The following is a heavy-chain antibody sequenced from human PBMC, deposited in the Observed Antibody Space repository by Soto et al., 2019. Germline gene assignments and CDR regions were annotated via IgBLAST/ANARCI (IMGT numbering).Heavy chain of an antibody. CDR1: GYTFTSYA. CDR2: INAGNGNT. J-gene: IGHJ4*02. D-gene: IGHD5-18*01. CDR3: ARARGYSYGPYGY. V-gene: IGHV1-3*01. Sequence: PRASVKVSCKASGYTFTSYAMHWVRQAPGQRLEWMGWINAGNGNTKYSQKFQGRVTITRDTSASTAYMELSSLRSEGTAVYYCARARGYSYGPYGYWGQGTLVTVSS.